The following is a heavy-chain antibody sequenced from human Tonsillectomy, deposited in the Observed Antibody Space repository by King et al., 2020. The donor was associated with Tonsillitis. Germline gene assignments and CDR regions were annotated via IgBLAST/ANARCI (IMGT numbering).Heavy chain of an antibody. Sequence: VQLVESGGGLIQPGGFLRLSLAASGFTVSSNYMSWVRQAPGRGLEWVSAIYSGGVTYDPESVKGRFTISRDNFKNTRYLQMNSLRAEDTAVYYCARDRGLSLYYYYGMDVWGQGTTVTVSS. V-gene: IGHV3-53*01. CDR3: ARDRGLSLYYYYGMDV. CDR2: IYSGGVT. J-gene: IGHJ6*02. D-gene: IGHD3-10*01. CDR1: GFTVSSNY.